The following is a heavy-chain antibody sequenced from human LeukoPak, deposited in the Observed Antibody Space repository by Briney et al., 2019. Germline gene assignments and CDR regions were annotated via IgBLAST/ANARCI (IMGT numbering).Heavy chain of an antibody. J-gene: IGHJ4*02. CDR2: LYYSGST. CDR3: ARHGSLYFGELV. V-gene: IGHV4-39*01. D-gene: IGHD3-10*01. Sequence: PSETLSLTCTVSGGSITSSSFYWGWIRQPPEKGLEWIGSLYYSGSTYYNPTLRSRVTISVDTSKNQFSLKLSSVTAADTAVYYCARHGSLYFGELVWGQGTLVTVSS. CDR1: GGSITSSSFY.